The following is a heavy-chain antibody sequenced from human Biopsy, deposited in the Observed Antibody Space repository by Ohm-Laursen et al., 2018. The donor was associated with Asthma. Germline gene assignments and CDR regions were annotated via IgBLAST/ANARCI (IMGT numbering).Heavy chain of an antibody. CDR2: ISYDGNHK. D-gene: IGHD3-22*01. Sequence: SLRLSCTATGFMFRSFGMHWVRQAPGKGLEWVAVISYDGNHKFYEDSVKGRFTISRDNAKNSLYLQMQSLRPEDTAFYYCAKSADYYDSTDYLDFWGRGTLVTVSS. J-gene: IGHJ4*01. V-gene: IGHV3-30*18. CDR3: AKSADYYDSTDYLDF. CDR1: GFMFRSFG.